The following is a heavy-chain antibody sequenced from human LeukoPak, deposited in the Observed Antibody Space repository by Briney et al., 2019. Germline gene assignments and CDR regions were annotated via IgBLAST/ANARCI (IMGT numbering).Heavy chain of an antibody. V-gene: IGHV4-59*08. D-gene: IGHD4-23*01. CDR1: GGSISSYY. J-gene: IGHJ6*02. Sequence: SETLSLTCTVSGGSISSYYWSRIRQPPGKGLEWIGYIYYSGSTNYNPSLKSRVTISVDTSKNQLSLKLSSVTAADTAVYYCARTSQLGYGGNSAHYGMDVWGQGTTVTVSS. CDR2: IYYSGST. CDR3: ARTSQLGYGGNSAHYGMDV.